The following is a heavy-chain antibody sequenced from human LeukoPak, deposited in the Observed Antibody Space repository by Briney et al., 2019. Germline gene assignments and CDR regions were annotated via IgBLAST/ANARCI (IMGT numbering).Heavy chain of an antibody. V-gene: IGHV4-4*07. CDR1: GGSISSYY. D-gene: IGHD6-13*01. Sequence: SETLSLTCTVSGGSISSYYWSWIRQPAGKGLEWIGRIYTSGSTNYNPSLKSRVTMSVDTSKNQFSLKLSSVTAADTAVYYCARDGIAAAGIQTFDYWGQGTLVTVSS. CDR2: IYTSGST. J-gene: IGHJ4*02. CDR3: ARDGIAAAGIQTFDY.